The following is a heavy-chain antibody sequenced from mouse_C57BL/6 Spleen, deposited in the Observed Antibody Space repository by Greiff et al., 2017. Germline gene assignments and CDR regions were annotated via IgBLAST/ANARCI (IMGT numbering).Heavy chain of an antibody. CDR3: ARSRDYYGSSYPDY. CDR1: GYAFTNYL. J-gene: IGHJ2*01. CDR2: INPGSGGT. D-gene: IGHD1-1*01. Sequence: QVQLQQSGAELVRPGTSVKVSCKASGYAFTNYLIEWVKQRPGQGLEWIGVINPGSGGTNYNEKFKGKATLTADKSSSTAYMQLSSLTSEDSAVYFCARSRDYYGSSYPDYWGQGTTLTVSS. V-gene: IGHV1-54*01.